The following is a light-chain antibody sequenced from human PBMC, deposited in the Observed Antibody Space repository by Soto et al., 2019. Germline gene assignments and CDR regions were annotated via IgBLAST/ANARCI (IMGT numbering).Light chain of an antibody. J-gene: IGKJ1*01. Sequence: EIVLTQSPGTLSLSPGERASLSCRASQSLTSSYLAWYQQKPGQAPRLLIYGASSRATDIPDRFSGSGSGTDFTLTISRLEPEDFAVYYCHQCYSSRTFGQGTKVEIK. CDR3: HQCYSSRT. CDR2: GAS. CDR1: QSLTSSY. V-gene: IGKV3-20*01.